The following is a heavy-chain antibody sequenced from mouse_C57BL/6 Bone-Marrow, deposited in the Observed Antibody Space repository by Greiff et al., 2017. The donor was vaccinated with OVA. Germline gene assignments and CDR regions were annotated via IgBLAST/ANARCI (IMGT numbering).Heavy chain of an antibody. Sequence: EVMLVESGGGLVQPGGSLKLSCAASGFTFSDSYMYWVRQTPEKSLEWVAYISNGGGSTYYPDTVKGRCTISRDNAKNTLYLQMSRLKSEDTAMYYCARGYDYDEPFDFWGQGTTLTVSS. J-gene: IGHJ2*01. D-gene: IGHD2-4*01. V-gene: IGHV5-12*01. CDR1: GFTFSDSY. CDR2: ISNGGGST. CDR3: ARGYDYDEPFDF.